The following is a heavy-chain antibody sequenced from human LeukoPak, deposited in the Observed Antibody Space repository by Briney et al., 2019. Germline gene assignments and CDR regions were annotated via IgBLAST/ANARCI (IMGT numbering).Heavy chain of an antibody. D-gene: IGHD6-13*01. CDR2: IYYSGST. CDR3: ARGQLVFDY. J-gene: IGHJ4*02. CDR1: GGSISSYY. Sequence: SETLSLTCTVSGGSISSYYWSWIRQPPGKGLEWIGYIYYSGSTNYNPSLKSRVTISVDTSKNQFSLKLSSVTAADTAVYYCARGQLVFDYWGQGTLVTVSS. V-gene: IGHV4-59*08.